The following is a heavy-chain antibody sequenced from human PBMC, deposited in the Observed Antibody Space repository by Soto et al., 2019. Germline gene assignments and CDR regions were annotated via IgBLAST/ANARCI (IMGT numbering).Heavy chain of an antibody. CDR2: IVVGSGNT. V-gene: IGHV1-58*01. D-gene: IGHD6-25*01. J-gene: IGHJ5*02. Sequence: SVKVSFKASGFTFTSSSVQWVRQARGQRLELIGWIVVGSGNTNYAKKFQGRVTITRDTSASTAYMEVSSMRSEDTAVYYCAKDGAYSSDCYNWFDTWGQGTLVTVSS. CDR1: GFTFTSSS. CDR3: AKDGAYSSDCYNWFDT.